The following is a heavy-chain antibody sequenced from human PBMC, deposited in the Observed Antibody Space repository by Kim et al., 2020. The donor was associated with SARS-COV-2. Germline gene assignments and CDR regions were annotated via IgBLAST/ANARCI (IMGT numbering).Heavy chain of an antibody. CDR3: VRDALPPRWFDP. J-gene: IGHJ5*02. CDR2: T. V-gene: IGHV1-46*01. Sequence: TTYAPKFQGRLTMTSDTSTSTGYMELSSLTSDDTAVYYCVRDALPPRWFDPWGQGTLVTVSS.